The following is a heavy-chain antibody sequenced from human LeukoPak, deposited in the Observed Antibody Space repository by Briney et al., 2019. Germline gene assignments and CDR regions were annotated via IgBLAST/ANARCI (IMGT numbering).Heavy chain of an antibody. V-gene: IGHV3-49*04. J-gene: IGHJ4*02. CDR3: TRLYSESTSWALDY. CDR1: GLSFGDYA. D-gene: IGHD1-26*01. CDR2: IRSKAYGGTT. Sequence: PGGSLRLSXTTSGLSFGDYAMSWVRQAPGKGLEWVGFIRSKAYGGTTEYAASVKGRFTISRDDSKSIAYLQMNSLKTEDTAVYYCTRLYSESTSWALDYWGQGTLVTVSS.